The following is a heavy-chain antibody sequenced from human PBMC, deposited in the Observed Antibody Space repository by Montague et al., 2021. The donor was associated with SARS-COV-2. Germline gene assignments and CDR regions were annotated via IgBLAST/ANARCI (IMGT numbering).Heavy chain of an antibody. CDR2: IYYSGST. CDR1: GGSISSSSYY. J-gene: IGHJ6*02. V-gene: IGHV4-39*01. Sequence: SETLSLTCTVSGGSISSSSYYWGWIRQPPGKGLEWIGSIYYSGSTYYNPSLKSRVTTSVDTSKNQSSLKLSSVTAADTTVYYCARLSKTGYPPLYYYYGMDFWGQGTMVTVSS. D-gene: IGHD3-9*01. CDR3: ARLSKTGYPPLYYYYGMDF.